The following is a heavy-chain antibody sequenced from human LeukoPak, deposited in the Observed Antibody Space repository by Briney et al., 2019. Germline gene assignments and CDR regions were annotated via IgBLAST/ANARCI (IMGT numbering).Heavy chain of an antibody. CDR2: INHSGST. V-gene: IGHV4-34*01. J-gene: IGHJ4*02. D-gene: IGHD6-13*01. Sequence: SETLSFTCAVYGGSFSGYYWSWICQPPGKGLEWIGEINHSGSTNYNPSLKSRVTISVDTSKNQFSLKLSSVTAADTAVYYCARAAASDYWGQGTLVTVSS. CDR3: ARAAASDY. CDR1: GGSFSGYY.